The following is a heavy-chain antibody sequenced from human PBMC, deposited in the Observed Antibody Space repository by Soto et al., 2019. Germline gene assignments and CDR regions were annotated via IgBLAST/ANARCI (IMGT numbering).Heavy chain of an antibody. J-gene: IGHJ3*02. CDR2: ISAYSGNT. Sequence: ASVKVSCKASGYTFTSYGISWVRQAPGQGLEWMGWISAYSGNTNYAQKLQGRVTMTTDTSTSTAYMELRSLRSDDTAVYYCAREGGGQWLFGAFDIWGQGTMVTVSS. CDR3: AREGGGQWLFGAFDI. CDR1: GYTFTSYG. V-gene: IGHV1-18*01. D-gene: IGHD6-19*01.